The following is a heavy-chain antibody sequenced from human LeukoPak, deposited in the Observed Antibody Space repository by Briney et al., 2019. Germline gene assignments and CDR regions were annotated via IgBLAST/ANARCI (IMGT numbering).Heavy chain of an antibody. D-gene: IGHD2-15*01. CDR3: ARVGLGSGLNHIDI. CDR2: ISSSGSTI. CDR1: GFTFSSYE. J-gene: IGHJ3*02. V-gene: IGHV3-48*03. Sequence: GGSLRLSCAASGFTFSSYEMNWVRQAPGKGLEWVSYISSSGSTIYYADSVKGRFTISRDNAKNTLYLQMNSLRAEDTAVYYCARVGLGSGLNHIDIWGQGTMVTVSS.